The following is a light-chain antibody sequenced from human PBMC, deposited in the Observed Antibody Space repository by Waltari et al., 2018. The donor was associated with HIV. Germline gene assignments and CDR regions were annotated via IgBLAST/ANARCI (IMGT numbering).Light chain of an antibody. CDR1: QGFSSW. CDR3: EQYNSYPDT. J-gene: IGKJ2*01. Sequence: DIQMTQAPSTLSASVGDRVTSTCRASQGFSSWLAWYQQQPGKAPKLLIYTASSLESGGPSRFSGSGSGTGFTLTISSLQPDDFATDYCEQYNSYPDTFGQGTKLEIK. V-gene: IGKV1-5*03. CDR2: TAS.